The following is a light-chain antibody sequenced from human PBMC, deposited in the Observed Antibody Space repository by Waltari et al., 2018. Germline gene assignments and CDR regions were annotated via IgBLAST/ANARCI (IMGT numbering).Light chain of an antibody. Sequence: DIQMTQSPSTLSASVGDRVIITCRASQSIGTWLAWYQQKPGKAPKVLMYKASNLENGVPSRFSGSGSGTEFTFTISSLQPDDFATYYCQQYSNYELTIGGGTKVEIK. CDR3: QQYSNYELT. J-gene: IGKJ4*01. CDR1: QSIGTW. V-gene: IGKV1-5*03. CDR2: KAS.